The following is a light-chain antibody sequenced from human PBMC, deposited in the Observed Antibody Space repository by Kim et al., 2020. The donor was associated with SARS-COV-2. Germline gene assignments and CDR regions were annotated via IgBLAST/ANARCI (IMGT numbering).Light chain of an antibody. J-gene: IGKJ4*01. CDR3: QQRSNWRVT. CDR1: QSVSSY. CDR2: DAS. V-gene: IGKV3-11*01. Sequence: LSPRARAPLSCRASQSVSSYLACYQQKPGQAPRLLIYDASNRATGIPARFSGSGSGTDFTLTISSPEPEDFAVYYCQQRSNWRVTFGGGTKVDIK.